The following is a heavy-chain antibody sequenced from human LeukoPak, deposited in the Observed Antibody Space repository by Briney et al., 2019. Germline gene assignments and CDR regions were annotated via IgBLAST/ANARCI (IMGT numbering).Heavy chain of an antibody. CDR1: GYTFTGYY. CDR3: ARAQSLSYYGMDV. V-gene: IGHV1-2*02. J-gene: IGHJ6*02. Sequence: GASVTVSCKASGYTFTGYYMHWVRQAPGQGLEWMGWINPNSGGTNYAQKFQGRVTMTRDTSISTAYMELSRLRSDDTAVYYCARAQSLSYYGMDVWGQGTTVTVSS. CDR2: INPNSGGT.